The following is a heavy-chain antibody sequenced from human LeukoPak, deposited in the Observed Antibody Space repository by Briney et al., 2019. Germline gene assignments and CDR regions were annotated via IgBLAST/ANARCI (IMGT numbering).Heavy chain of an antibody. V-gene: IGHV4-59*01. Sequence: SETLSLTCTVSGGSISSYYWSWIRQPPGKGLEWIGYIYYSGSTNYNPSLKSRVTISVDTSKNQFSLKLSSVTAADTAVYYCVRVVPEQLVQGYYYGMDVWGQGTTVTVSS. J-gene: IGHJ6*02. CDR1: GGSISSYY. CDR2: IYYSGST. CDR3: VRVVPEQLVQGYYYGMDV. D-gene: IGHD6-13*01.